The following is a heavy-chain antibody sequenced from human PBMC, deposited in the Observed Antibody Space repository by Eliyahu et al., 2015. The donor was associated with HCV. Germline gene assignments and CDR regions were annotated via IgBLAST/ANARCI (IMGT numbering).Heavy chain of an antibody. CDR1: GGTFSSYA. J-gene: IGHJ6*02. D-gene: IGHD5-12*01. CDR3: ATPEGGYSGYDHYYYYGMDV. CDR2: HPYLWYS. Sequence: EVKKPGSSVKVSCKASGGTFSSYAISWVRQAPGQGLEWMGGDHPYLWYSKLRTEVPGQSHDYRGRNPRTPPTWSRTARSEGTPVYYCATPEGGYSGYDHYYYYGMDVWGQGTTVTVSS. V-gene: IGHV1-69*01.